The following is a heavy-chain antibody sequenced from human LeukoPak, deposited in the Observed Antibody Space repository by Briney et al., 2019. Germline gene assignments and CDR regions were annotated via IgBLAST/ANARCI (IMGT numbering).Heavy chain of an antibody. CDR3: ARENCSGGSCYSMYYYYYMDV. J-gene: IGHJ6*03. CDR1: GFTVSSNS. V-gene: IGHV4-39*07. D-gene: IGHD2-15*01. Sequence: GSLRLSCTVSGFTVSSNSMSWVRQAPGKGLEWIGSIYYSGSTYYNPSLKSRVTISVDTSKNQFSLKLSSVTAADTAVYYCARENCSGGSCYSMYYYYYMDVWGKGTTVTVSS. CDR2: IYYSGST.